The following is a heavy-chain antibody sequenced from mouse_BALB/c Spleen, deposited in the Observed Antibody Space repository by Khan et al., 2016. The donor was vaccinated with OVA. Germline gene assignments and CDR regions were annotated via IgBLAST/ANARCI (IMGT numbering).Heavy chain of an antibody. CDR3: VREGAYYRSDGWFAY. CDR1: GYTFTTYT. Sequence: QVQLQQSGAELARPGASVKMSCKASGYTFTTYTIHWVKQRPGQGLEWIGYIIPSNDYTNYNQKFKDRATLTADKSSSTAYMQLSSLTSEDSAVYYCVREGAYYRSDGWFAYWGQGTLVNAFA. CDR2: IIPSNDYT. J-gene: IGHJ3*01. D-gene: IGHD2-14*01. V-gene: IGHV1-4*01.